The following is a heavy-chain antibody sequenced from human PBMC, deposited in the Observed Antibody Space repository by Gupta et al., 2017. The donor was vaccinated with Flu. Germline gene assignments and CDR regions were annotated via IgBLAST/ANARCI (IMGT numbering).Heavy chain of an antibody. J-gene: IGHJ4*02. CDR2: ISSSSSYI. Sequence: GVRQAPGKGLEWVSSISSSSSYIYYADSVKGRFTISRDNAKNSLYLQMNSLRAEDTAVYYCARDSGDGLDYWGQGTLVPVSS. CDR3: ARDSGDGLDY. V-gene: IGHV3-21*01. D-gene: IGHD1-26*01.